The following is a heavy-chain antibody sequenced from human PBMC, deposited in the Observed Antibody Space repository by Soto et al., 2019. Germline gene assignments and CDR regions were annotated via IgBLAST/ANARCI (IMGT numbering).Heavy chain of an antibody. D-gene: IGHD6-13*01. CDR1: RFIVSSSY. CDR3: ARCSGWYGQCYFDW. CDR2: IYSDGRT. Sequence: DVQLVETGGGLIQPGGSLRLSCAASRFIVSSSYMSWVRQAPGKGLEWVSVIYSDGRTYYADSVKGRFTISRDNSKNTSYLQMNSLSAEDTAVYYCARCSGWYGQCYFDWWGQGTLVTVSS. V-gene: IGHV3-53*02. J-gene: IGHJ4*02.